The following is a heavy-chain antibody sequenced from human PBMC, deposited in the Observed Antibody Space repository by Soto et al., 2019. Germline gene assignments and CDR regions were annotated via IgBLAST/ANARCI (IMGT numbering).Heavy chain of an antibody. D-gene: IGHD4-17*01. CDR1: GDSISSSFW. CDR2: IYHTEST. Sequence: NPSETLSLTCAVSGDSISSSFWWSWVRQPPGKGLEWIGEIYHTESTVYNPSLKSRVTISVDKSKNQFSLNLDSVTAADTAVYYCARYDFGTFDYWGRGILGTVSS. V-gene: IGHV4-4*02. CDR3: ARYDFGTFDY. J-gene: IGHJ4*02.